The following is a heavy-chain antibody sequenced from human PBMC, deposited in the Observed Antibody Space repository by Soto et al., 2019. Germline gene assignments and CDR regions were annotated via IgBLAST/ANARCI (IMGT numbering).Heavy chain of an antibody. V-gene: IGHV3-30-3*01. Sequence: QVQLVQSGGGVVQPGGSLRLSCIASAFSVTNYAMHWVRQAPGKGLEWVAVISYDGFNKYYADSVKGRFTISRDVSKSTLYLQINSLRNEDTAVYYCARERRDRNDPYYYGMDVWGQGTTVTVSS. D-gene: IGHD1-1*01. CDR1: AFSVTNYA. CDR3: ARERRDRNDPYYYGMDV. J-gene: IGHJ6*02. CDR2: ISYDGFNK.